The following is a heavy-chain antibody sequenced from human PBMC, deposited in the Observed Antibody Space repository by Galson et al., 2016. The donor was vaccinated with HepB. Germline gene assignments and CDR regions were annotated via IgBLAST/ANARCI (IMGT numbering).Heavy chain of an antibody. CDR1: GFTLSSYW. V-gene: IGHV3-7*01. Sequence: SLRLSCAASGFTLSSYWMTWVRQAPGKGLEWVANIKQDGIEKYHADSVRGRFTISRDNTKDSLYLQMSDLRAEATAVYYCVRDSGLCSGGSCYGDAFDIWGQGTMVTVSS. J-gene: IGHJ3*02. CDR3: VRDSGLCSGGSCYGDAFDI. D-gene: IGHD2-15*01. CDR2: IKQDGIEK.